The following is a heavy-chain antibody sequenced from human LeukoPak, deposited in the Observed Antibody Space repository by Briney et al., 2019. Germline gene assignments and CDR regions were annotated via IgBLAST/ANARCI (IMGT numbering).Heavy chain of an antibody. CDR3: VRRYYYDSSGYFYWFDP. V-gene: IGHV4-31*03. J-gene: IGHJ5*02. CDR2: IYYSGST. CDR1: GGSISSGGYY. Sequence: SQTLSLTCTVSGGSISSGGYYWSWIRQHPGKGLEWIGYIYYSGSTYYNPSLKSRVTISVDTSKNQFSLKLSSVTAADTAVYYCVRRYYYDSSGYFYWFDPWGQGTLVTVSS. D-gene: IGHD3-22*01.